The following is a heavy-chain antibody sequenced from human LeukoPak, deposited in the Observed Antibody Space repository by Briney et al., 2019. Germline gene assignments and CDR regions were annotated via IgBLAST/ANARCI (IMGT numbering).Heavy chain of an antibody. Sequence: WGSLRLSCAASGCTFSNAWMSWGRQGPGKGMGWVGRMKIKTGGGTKDYAAPVHGRLPISRDDSNKTLYLQMTSLKTEDTAVYYCTTDRRELRPAYYYYGMDVWGQGTTVTVSS. CDR1: GCTFSNAW. D-gene: IGHD1-26*01. CDR3: TTDRRELRPAYYYYGMDV. V-gene: IGHV3-15*01. J-gene: IGHJ6*02. CDR2: MKIKTGGGTK.